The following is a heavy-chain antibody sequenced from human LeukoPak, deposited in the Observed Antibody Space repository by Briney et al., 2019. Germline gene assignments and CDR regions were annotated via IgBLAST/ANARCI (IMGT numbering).Heavy chain of an antibody. V-gene: IGHV3-72*01. CDR1: GFSFSDYI. Sequence: GGSLRLSCAASGFSFSDYILDWVRQAPGKGLEWVGRIRRHRNGYTTEYAPSVKGRFTISRHDSKNSLFLHMNSLKTEDTPMYHCSRDGGEGDNSAFDIWGQGTMVTVSS. CDR2: IRRHRNGYTT. J-gene: IGHJ3*02. D-gene: IGHD3-16*01. CDR3: SRDGGEGDNSAFDI.